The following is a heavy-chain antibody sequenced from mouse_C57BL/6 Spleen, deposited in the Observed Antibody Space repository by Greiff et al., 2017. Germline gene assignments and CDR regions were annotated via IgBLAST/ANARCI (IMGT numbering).Heavy chain of an antibody. V-gene: IGHV1-69*01. J-gene: IGHJ2*01. CDR2: IDPSDSYT. Sequence: VQLQQPGAELVMPGASVKLSCKASGYTFTSYWMHWVKQRPGQGLEWIGEIDPSDSYTNYNQKFKGKSTLTVDKSSSPAYMQLSSLTSEDSAVYYCALYYYGSSYYDYWGQGTTLTVSS. CDR1: GYTFTSYW. D-gene: IGHD1-1*01. CDR3: ALYYYGSSYYDY.